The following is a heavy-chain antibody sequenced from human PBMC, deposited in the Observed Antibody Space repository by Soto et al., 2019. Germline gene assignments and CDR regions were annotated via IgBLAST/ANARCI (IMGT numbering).Heavy chain of an antibody. Sequence: EVHLVESGGGLVKPGGSLRLTCAASGFIFSDYTMNWVRQAPGKGLEWVSSISRGSDYIFYADTVKGRFTISRDNARNSLYLQMTSLRAEDRAVYYCAKDSGCVNNACAYDPWGQGTLVTVSS. V-gene: IGHV3-21*01. D-gene: IGHD1-20*01. CDR1: GFIFSDYT. CDR3: AKDSGCVNNACAYDP. CDR2: ISRGSDYI. J-gene: IGHJ5*02.